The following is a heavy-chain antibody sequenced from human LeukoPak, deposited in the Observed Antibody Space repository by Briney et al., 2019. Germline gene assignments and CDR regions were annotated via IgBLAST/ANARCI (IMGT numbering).Heavy chain of an antibody. CDR2: IYYSGST. D-gene: IGHD1-7*01. Sequence: KTSETLSLTCTVSGGSISSSSYYWGWIRQPPGKGLEWIGSIYYSGSTYYNPSLKSRVTISVDTSKNQFSLKLSSVTAADTAVYYCARVITGTTSCYYFDYWGQGTLVTVSS. V-gene: IGHV4-39*07. J-gene: IGHJ4*02. CDR1: GGSISSSSYY. CDR3: ARVITGTTSCYYFDY.